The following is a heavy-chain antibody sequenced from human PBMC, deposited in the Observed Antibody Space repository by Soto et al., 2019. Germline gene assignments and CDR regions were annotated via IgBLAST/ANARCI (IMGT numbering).Heavy chain of an antibody. CDR2: ISSSSSTI. D-gene: IGHD3-22*01. CDR1: GFTLSSYS. V-gene: IGHV3-48*02. CDR3: ARVADSSGSITYYYYYGMDV. J-gene: IGHJ6*02. Sequence: GGSLRLSCAASGFTLSSYSMNWVRQAPGKGLEWVSYISSSSSTIYYADSVKGRFTISRDNAKNSLYLQMNSLRDEDTAVYYCARVADSSGSITYYYYYGMDVWGQGTTVTVSS.